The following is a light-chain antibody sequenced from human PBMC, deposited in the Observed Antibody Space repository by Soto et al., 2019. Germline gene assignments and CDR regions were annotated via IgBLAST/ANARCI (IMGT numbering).Light chain of an antibody. CDR1: QSISSY. Sequence: DIQMTQSPSSLSASVADRVTITCRASQSISSYLNWYQQKPRKAPKLLIYAASSLQSGVPSRFSGSGSGTDFTLTISSLQPEDFATYYCQQSYSTPITFGQGTRLEI. J-gene: IGKJ5*01. CDR2: AAS. CDR3: QQSYSTPIT. V-gene: IGKV1-39*01.